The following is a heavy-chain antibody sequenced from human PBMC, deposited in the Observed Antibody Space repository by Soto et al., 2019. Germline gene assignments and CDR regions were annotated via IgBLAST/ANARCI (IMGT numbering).Heavy chain of an antibody. J-gene: IGHJ6*04. CDR3: ARGGSAIFGVVIASDYGTDV. D-gene: IGHD3-3*01. Sequence: PSETLSLTCAVYGVSFSGYDWSWIRQPPGKGLEWIGEINHSGSTNYNAALKSRVTISVDTSKNQFSLKLSSVTAADTAVYYCARGGSAIFGVVIASDYGTDVWGKGTTVTDSS. V-gene: IGHV4-34*01. CDR1: GVSFSGYD. CDR2: INHSGST.